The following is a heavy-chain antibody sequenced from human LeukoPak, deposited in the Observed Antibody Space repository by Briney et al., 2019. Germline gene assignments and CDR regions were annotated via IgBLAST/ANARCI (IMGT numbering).Heavy chain of an antibody. CDR2: IYHSGST. V-gene: IGHV4-38-2*02. J-gene: IGHJ4*02. D-gene: IGHD1-26*01. Sequence: SETLSLTCTVSGYSISSNYYWGWIRQPPGKGLEWIGIIYHSGSTYYNPSLKSRVTISVDTSKNQFSLKLTSVTAADTAVYYCARDEVGAFDYWGQGTLVTVSS. CDR3: ARDEVGAFDY. CDR1: GYSISSNYY.